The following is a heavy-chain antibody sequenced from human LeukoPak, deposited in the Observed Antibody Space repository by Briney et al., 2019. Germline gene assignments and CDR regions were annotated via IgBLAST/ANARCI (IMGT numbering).Heavy chain of an antibody. CDR1: GFTFNTYW. D-gene: IGHD1-7*01. Sequence: GGSLRLSCAAPGFTFNTYWMSWVRQGQGKGLQWVAQVNQEGGEKYYVDSVKGRFTISRDNAKNSLYLQLNSLRAEDTAVYYCARDSTGTTFDFWGQGTLVTVSS. J-gene: IGHJ4*02. V-gene: IGHV3-7*05. CDR2: VNQEGGEK. CDR3: ARDSTGTTFDF.